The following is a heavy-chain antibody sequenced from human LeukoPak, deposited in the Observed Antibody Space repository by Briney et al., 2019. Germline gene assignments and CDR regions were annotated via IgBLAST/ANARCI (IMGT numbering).Heavy chain of an antibody. V-gene: IGHV3-21*01. Sequence: PGGSLRLSCAASGFTFSNAWMSWVRQAPGKGLEWASSISSSSIYIYYADSVKGRFTISRDNAKNSLYLQMNSLRAEDTAVYFCARDRSEDDGIAVAHDYWGQGTLVTVSS. CDR1: GFTFSNAW. D-gene: IGHD6-19*01. J-gene: IGHJ4*02. CDR2: ISSSSIYI. CDR3: ARDRSEDDGIAVAHDY.